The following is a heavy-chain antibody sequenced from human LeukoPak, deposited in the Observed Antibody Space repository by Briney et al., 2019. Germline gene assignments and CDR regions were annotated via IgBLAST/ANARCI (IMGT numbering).Heavy chain of an antibody. CDR2: IFHSGST. D-gene: IGHD2-21*01. CDR3: ARVGYYPDYYMDV. J-gene: IGHJ6*03. Sequence: PSETLSLTCTVSGYSISSGYYWGWIRQPPGKGLEWIGTIFHSGSTYSNPSLKSRFTISVDTSKNQFSLNLSPVTAADTAVYYCARVGYYPDYYMDVWGKGTTVTVSS. CDR1: GYSISSGYY. V-gene: IGHV4-38-2*02.